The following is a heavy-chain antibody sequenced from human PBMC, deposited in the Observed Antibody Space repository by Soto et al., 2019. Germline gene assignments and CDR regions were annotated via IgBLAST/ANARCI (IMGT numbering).Heavy chain of an antibody. Sequence: QVQLVQSGAEVKKPGASVKVSCKASGYTFTDYYMHWVRQAPGQGLEWMGWINPNGGGTNYAQKLQGWVTITSDTSISTAYMELSRLGSDDTAVYYCARFSLGVEYCGGDCSSVSRYGMDVWGQGTTVTVSS. CDR2: INPNGGGT. J-gene: IGHJ6*02. CDR1: GYTFTDYY. V-gene: IGHV1-2*04. D-gene: IGHD2-21*02. CDR3: ARFSLGVEYCGGDCSSVSRYGMDV.